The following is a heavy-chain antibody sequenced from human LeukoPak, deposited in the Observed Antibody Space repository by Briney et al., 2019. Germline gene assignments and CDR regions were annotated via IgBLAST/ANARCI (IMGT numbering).Heavy chain of an antibody. J-gene: IGHJ4*02. CDR2: INHSGST. D-gene: IGHD1-26*01. CDR1: GGSFSGYY. CDR3: ARGLHSGSYHHFDY. Sequence: SETLSLTCAVYGGSFSGYYWSWIRQPPGKGLEWIGEINHSGSTNYNPSLKSRVTISVDTSKNQFSLKLSSVTAADTAVYYCARGLHSGSYHHFDYWGQGTLVTVSS. V-gene: IGHV4-34*01.